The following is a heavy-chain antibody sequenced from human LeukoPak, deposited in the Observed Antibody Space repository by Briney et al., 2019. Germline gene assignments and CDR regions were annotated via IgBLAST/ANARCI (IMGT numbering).Heavy chain of an antibody. V-gene: IGHV3-21*01. CDR3: ARDIADERDY. J-gene: IGHJ4*02. CDR2: ISSSSSYI. Sequence: GGSLRHSCAASGFTFSSYSMNWVRQAPGKGLEWVSSISSSSSYIYYADSVKGRFTISRDNAKNSLYLQMNSLRAEDTAVYYCARDIADERDYWGQGTLVTVSS. D-gene: IGHD6-13*01. CDR1: GFTFSSYS.